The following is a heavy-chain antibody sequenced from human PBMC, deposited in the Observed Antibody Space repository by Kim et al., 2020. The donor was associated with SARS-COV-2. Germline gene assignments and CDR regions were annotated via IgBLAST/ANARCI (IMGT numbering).Heavy chain of an antibody. Sequence: GGSLRLSCAASGFTVSSNYMSWVRQAPGKGLEWVSVIYSCGSTYYADAVKGRFTISRDNSKNTLYLQMNSLRAEDTAVYYCATGGITMFRGVICPPHYGYYDGMDVWGRGRTVTVSS. CDR2: IYSCGST. V-gene: IGHV3-66*03. CDR3: ATGGITMFRGVICPPHYGYYDGMDV. D-gene: IGHD3-10*01. J-gene: IGHJ6*02. CDR1: GFTVSSNY.